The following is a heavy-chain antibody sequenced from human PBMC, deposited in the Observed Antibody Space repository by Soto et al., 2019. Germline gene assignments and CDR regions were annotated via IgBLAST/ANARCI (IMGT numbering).Heavy chain of an antibody. CDR2: IYYSGST. CDR1: GGSISSYC. CDR3: ARRYGGIFDY. D-gene: IGHD3-16*01. Sequence: PSETLSLTCSVSGGSISSYCWSWIRQPPGKGLEWIGYIYYSGSTNYNPSLKSRVTISVDTSKNQFSLKLSSVTAADTAVYYCARRYGGIFDYWGQGTLVTVSS. J-gene: IGHJ4*02. V-gene: IGHV4-59*01.